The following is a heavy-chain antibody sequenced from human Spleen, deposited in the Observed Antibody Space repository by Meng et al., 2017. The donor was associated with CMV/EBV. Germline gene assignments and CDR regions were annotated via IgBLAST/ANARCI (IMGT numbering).Heavy chain of an antibody. V-gene: IGHV4-59*01. CDR3: ARDGSVPVGWFDP. J-gene: IGHJ5*02. Sequence: SETLSLTCAVSVGSISRYYWSWIRQPPGKGLEWIGYIFYSGVTNYNPSLKSRVTITADTSKNQFSLKLTSVTAADTAVYYCARDGSVPVGWFDPWGQGTLVTVSS. D-gene: IGHD5/OR15-5a*01. CDR2: IFYSGVT. CDR1: VGSISRYY.